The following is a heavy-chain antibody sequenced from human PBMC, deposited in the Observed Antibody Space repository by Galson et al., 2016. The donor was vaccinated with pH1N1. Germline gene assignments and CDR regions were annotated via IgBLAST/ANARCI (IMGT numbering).Heavy chain of an antibody. CDR1: GHTFSSYY. J-gene: IGHJ4*02. V-gene: IGHV1-46*01. CDR2: INPSDTTT. Sequence: SVKVSCQASGHTFSSYYLHWVRQAPGQGLEWMGIINPSDTTTTYAQRFQARVTMTWDTSTSTVYMELSSLRSEDTAVYYCARDRGDEANLPQLWLDYWGQGTLVTVSS. CDR3: ARDRGDEANLPQLWLDY. D-gene: IGHD5-24*01.